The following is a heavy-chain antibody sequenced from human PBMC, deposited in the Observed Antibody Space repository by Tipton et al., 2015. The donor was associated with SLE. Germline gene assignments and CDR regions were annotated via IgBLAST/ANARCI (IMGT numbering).Heavy chain of an antibody. D-gene: IGHD3-22*01. Sequence: TLSLTCTVSGASISDHYWNWIRQPPGKGLEWIGYIYSSGSTTYTPSLKSRIAISVDTSTMQFSLRLTSVTAADTAVYYCGGGNYFDYYMDVWGKGTTVTVSS. CDR1: GASISDHY. CDR3: GGGNYFDYYMDV. CDR2: IYSSGST. J-gene: IGHJ6*03. V-gene: IGHV4-4*08.